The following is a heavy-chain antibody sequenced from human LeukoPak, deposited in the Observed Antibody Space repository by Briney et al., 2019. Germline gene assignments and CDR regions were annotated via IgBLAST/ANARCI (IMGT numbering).Heavy chain of an antibody. D-gene: IGHD6-19*01. J-gene: IGHJ6*03. CDR3: ARDRIAVAGREAYYYYYMDV. Sequence: SETLSLTCTVSGGSISSYYWSWIRQPAGKGLEWIGRIYTSGSTNYNPSLKSRVTMSVGTSKNQFSLKLSSVTAADTAVYYCARDRIAVAGREAYYYYYMDVWGKGTTVTISS. CDR1: GGSISSYY. V-gene: IGHV4-4*07. CDR2: IYTSGST.